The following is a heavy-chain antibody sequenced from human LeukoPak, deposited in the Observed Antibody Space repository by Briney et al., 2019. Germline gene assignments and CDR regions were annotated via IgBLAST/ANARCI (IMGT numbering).Heavy chain of an antibody. J-gene: IGHJ5*02. V-gene: IGHV3-23*01. D-gene: IGHD4-17*01. CDR1: GFTFSSYS. CDR3: AAVTTQDWFDP. Sequence: GGSPRLSCAASGFTFSSYSMNWVRQAPGKGLEWVSAISGSGGSTYYADSVKGRFTISRDNSKNTLYLQMNSLRAEDTAVYYCAAVTTQDWFDPWGQGTLVTVSS. CDR2: ISGSGGST.